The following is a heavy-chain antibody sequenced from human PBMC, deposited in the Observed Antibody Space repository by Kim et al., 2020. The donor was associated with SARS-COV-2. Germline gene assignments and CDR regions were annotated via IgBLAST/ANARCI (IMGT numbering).Heavy chain of an antibody. J-gene: IGHJ4*02. Sequence: GSVKGRFTISGDNSKNTLYLQMNSLRAEDTAVYYCAKDPPTALPIYYFDYWGQGTLVTVSS. V-gene: IGHV3-23*01. D-gene: IGHD2-2*01. CDR3: AKDPPTALPIYYFDY.